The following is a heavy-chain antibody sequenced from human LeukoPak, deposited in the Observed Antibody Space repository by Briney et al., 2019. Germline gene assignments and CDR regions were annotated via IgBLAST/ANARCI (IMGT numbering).Heavy chain of an antibody. CDR3: ARDRGSSWYDY. V-gene: IGHV4-59*01. Sequence: SETLSLTCTVSGASISSYYWTWIRQPPGKGLERIGYIYYIGTTNYNPSLKSRVTISVDTSKNQFSLKLSSVIAADTAVYYCARDRGSSWYDYWGQGTLVTVSS. CDR2: IYYIGTT. CDR1: GASISSYY. D-gene: IGHD6-13*01. J-gene: IGHJ4*02.